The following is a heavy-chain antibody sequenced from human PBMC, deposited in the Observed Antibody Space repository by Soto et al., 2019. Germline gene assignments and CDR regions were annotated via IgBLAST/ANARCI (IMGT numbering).Heavy chain of an antibody. CDR2: ISYDGSNR. CDR1: GFTFSSYA. J-gene: IGHJ4*02. Sequence: QVQLVESGGGVVQPGRSLRLSCAASGFTFSSYAMHWVRQAPGKGLEWVAVISYDGSNRYYADSVKGRFTISRDKSKNTLYLQMNSLRAEDTAVYYCARDKGIEQQLDAEYFDYWGQGTLVTVSS. D-gene: IGHD6-13*01. CDR3: ARDKGIEQQLDAEYFDY. V-gene: IGHV3-30-3*01.